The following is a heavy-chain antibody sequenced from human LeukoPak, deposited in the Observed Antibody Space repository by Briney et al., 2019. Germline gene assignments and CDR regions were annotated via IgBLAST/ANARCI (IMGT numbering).Heavy chain of an antibody. CDR1: GFTFSSYS. CDR3: ARDVRGGTPPQLYFDY. Sequence: GGSLRLSCAASGFTFSSYSMNWVRQAPGKGLEWVSSISSSSSYIYYADSVKGRFTISRDNAKNSLYLQMNSLRAEDTAVYYCARDVRGGTPPQLYFDYWGQGTLVTVSS. D-gene: IGHD3-10*02. V-gene: IGHV3-21*01. CDR2: ISSSSSYI. J-gene: IGHJ4*02.